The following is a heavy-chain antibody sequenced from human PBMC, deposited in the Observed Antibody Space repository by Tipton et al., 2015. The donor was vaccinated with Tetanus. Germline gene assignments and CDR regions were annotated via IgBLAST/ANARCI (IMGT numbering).Heavy chain of an antibody. CDR2: IYYNGAT. CDR3: AREFTLTTRWFDP. CDR1: GGSLTSGDYN. Sequence: LRLSCTVSGGSLTSGDYNWGWIRQPPGKGLEWIGNIYYNGATFFNPSLESRLTMSVDTSRNQFSLRLSSVTAADTAVYYCAREFTLTTRWFDPWGQGTLVTVSS. V-gene: IGHV4-30-4*01. J-gene: IGHJ5*02. D-gene: IGHD1-1*01.